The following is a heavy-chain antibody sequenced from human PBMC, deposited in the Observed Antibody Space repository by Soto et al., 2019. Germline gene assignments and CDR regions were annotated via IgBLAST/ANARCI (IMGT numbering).Heavy chain of an antibody. J-gene: IGHJ4*02. V-gene: IGHV3-66*01. Sequence: EVQLVESGGGLVQPGGSQRLSCAASGYTVCSNYMSWVRQAPGKGLEWVSVIYSGGSTYYADSVKGRFTISRDNSKNTLYLQMNSLRAEDTAVYYCARGVGDILTDLDYWGQGTLVTVSS. CDR1: GYTVCSNY. D-gene: IGHD3-9*01. CDR2: IYSGGST. CDR3: ARGVGDILTDLDY.